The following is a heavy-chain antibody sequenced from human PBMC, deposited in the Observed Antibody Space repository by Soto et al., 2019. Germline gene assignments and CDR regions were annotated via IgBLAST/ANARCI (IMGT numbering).Heavy chain of an antibody. CDR1: GGSISSNY. J-gene: IGHJ4*02. Sequence: PSETLSLTCTVSGGSISSNYWTWIRQPPGKGLEWIGYVYNSGSTNYNPSLKSRVTISEDTSKSQFSLRVNSMTAADTAVYYCARYRREAVAGYTLDNWGQGILVTVSS. CDR3: ARYRREAVAGYTLDN. CDR2: VYNSGST. V-gene: IGHV4-59*01. D-gene: IGHD6-13*01.